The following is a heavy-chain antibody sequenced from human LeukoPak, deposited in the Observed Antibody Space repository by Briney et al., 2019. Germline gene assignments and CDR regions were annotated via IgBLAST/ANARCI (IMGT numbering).Heavy chain of an antibody. Sequence: SETLSLTCAVSGGSISSGGYSWSWIRQPPGKGLEWIGYIYHSGSTYYNPSLKSRVTISVDRSKNQFSLKLSSVTAADTAVYYCARGVDSNYPDAFDIWGQGTMVTVSS. CDR2: IYHSGST. CDR1: GGSISSGGYS. J-gene: IGHJ3*02. V-gene: IGHV4-30-2*01. CDR3: ARGVDSNYPDAFDI. D-gene: IGHD4-11*01.